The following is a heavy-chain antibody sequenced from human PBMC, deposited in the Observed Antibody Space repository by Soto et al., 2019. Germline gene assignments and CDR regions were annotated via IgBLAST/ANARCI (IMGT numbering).Heavy chain of an antibody. D-gene: IGHD2-15*01. Sequence: SETLSLTCAVYGGSFSGYYWSWIRQPPGKGLEWIGEINHSGSTNYNPSLKSRVTISVDTPKNQFSLKLSSVTAADTAVYYCARGYSGMVAATPRYFDYWGQGTLVTVSS. J-gene: IGHJ4*02. CDR1: GGSFSGYY. CDR2: INHSGST. CDR3: ARGYSGMVAATPRYFDY. V-gene: IGHV4-34*01.